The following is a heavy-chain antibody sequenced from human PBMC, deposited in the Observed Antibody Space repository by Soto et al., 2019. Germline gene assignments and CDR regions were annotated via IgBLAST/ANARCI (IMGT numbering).Heavy chain of an antibody. Sequence: ASVKVSCKASGYTLTSYGISWVRQAPGQGLEWMGWISAYNGNTNYAQKLQGRVTMTTDTSTSTAYMELRSLRSDDTAVYYCARAYCSSTSCYGDTSYWFDPWGQGTLVTVSS. V-gene: IGHV1-18*01. CDR1: GYTLTSYG. J-gene: IGHJ5*02. D-gene: IGHD2-2*01. CDR2: ISAYNGNT. CDR3: ARAYCSSTSCYGDTSYWFDP.